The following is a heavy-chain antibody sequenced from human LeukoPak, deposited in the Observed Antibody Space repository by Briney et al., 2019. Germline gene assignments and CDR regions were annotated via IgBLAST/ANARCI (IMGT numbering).Heavy chain of an antibody. J-gene: IGHJ4*02. D-gene: IGHD5-18*01. CDR3: AKGHTSLAP. CDR1: GFSFTTSW. V-gene: IGHV3-7*01. Sequence: GGXXRLSCAASGFSFTTSWMSWVRQAPGKGLEWVASIKQDGSEKYYVDSVKGRFTISRDNAKNSLFLQMNSLRAEDTAVYYCAKGHTSLAPGGQGALVTVSS. CDR2: IKQDGSEK.